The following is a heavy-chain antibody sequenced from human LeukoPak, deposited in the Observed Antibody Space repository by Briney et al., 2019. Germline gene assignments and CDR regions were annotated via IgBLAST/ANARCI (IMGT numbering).Heavy chain of an antibody. CDR3: ARLSTEVVTFDY. CDR1: GGSISSYY. J-gene: IGHJ4*02. D-gene: IGHD3-22*01. V-gene: IGHV4-59*08. CDR2: IYYSGST. Sequence: SETLSLTCTVSGGSISSYYWSWIRQPPGKGLEWIGYIYYSGSTNYNPSLKSRVTISVDTSKNQFSLKLSSVTAADTAVYYCARLSTEVVTFDYWGQGTLVTVSS.